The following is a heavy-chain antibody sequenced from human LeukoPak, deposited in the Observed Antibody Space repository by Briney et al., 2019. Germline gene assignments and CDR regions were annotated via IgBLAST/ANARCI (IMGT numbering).Heavy chain of an antibody. V-gene: IGHV3-48*01. J-gene: IGHJ4*02. CDR3: ARGLYCSGGSCYGRFDY. D-gene: IGHD2-15*01. Sequence: GGSLRLSCAASGFTFSNYSMNWVRQAPGKGLEWVSYISSSSSTIYYADSVKGRFTISRDNAKNSLYLQMNSLRAEDTAVYYCARGLYCSGGSCYGRFDYWGQGTLVTVSS. CDR1: GFTFSNYS. CDR2: ISSSSSTI.